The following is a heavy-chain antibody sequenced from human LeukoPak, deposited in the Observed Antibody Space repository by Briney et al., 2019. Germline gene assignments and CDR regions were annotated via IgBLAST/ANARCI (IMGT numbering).Heavy chain of an antibody. CDR1: GYSISSGYY. CDR3: ARAVVVPAAMLDYFDY. J-gene: IGHJ4*02. Sequence: KPSETLSLTCAVSGYSISSGYYWGWIRQPPGKGLEWIGSIYHSGSTYYNPSLKSRVTISVDTSKNQFSLKLSSVTAADTAVYYCARAVVVPAAMLDYFDYWGQGTLVTVSS. V-gene: IGHV4-38-2*01. CDR2: IYHSGST. D-gene: IGHD2-2*01.